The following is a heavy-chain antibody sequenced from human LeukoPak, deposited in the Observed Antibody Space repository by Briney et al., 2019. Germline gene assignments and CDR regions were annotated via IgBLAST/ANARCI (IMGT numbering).Heavy chain of an antibody. J-gene: IGHJ4*02. D-gene: IGHD3-22*01. V-gene: IGHV3-23*01. CDR1: GFTFSSYG. CDR3: ARDLTHRRNYDNSGYQIVPAF. Sequence: GGSLRLSCAASGFTFSSYGMSWVRQAPGKGLEWVSAISGSGGSTYYADSVKGRFTISRDNSKNTLYLQMNSLRAEDTAVYYCARDLTHRRNYDNSGYQIVPAFWGQGTLVTVSS. CDR2: ISGSGGST.